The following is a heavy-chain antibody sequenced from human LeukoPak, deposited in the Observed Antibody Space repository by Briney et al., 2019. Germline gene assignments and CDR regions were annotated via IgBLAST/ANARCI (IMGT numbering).Heavy chain of an antibody. J-gene: IGHJ3*02. CDR3: ARQIRIMITFGGVIAPDAFDI. D-gene: IGHD3-16*02. CDR2: IYPGDSDT. CDR1: GYSFTSYW. V-gene: IGHV5-51*01. Sequence: GESLKISCKGPGYSFTSYWIGWVRQMPGKGLEWMGIIYPGDSDTRYGPSFQGQVTISADKSISTAYLQWSSLKASDTAMYYCARQIRIMITFGGVIAPDAFDIWGQGTMVTVSS.